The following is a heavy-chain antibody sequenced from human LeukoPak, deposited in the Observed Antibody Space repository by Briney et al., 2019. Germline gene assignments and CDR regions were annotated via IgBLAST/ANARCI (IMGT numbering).Heavy chain of an antibody. Sequence: GRSLRLSCAASGFTFSSYWMHWVRQVPGKGLVWVARINPGGSSITYADSVKGRFTISRDNAKNTLCLQMDSLRAKDTGVYYCARSNQADDYWGQGTLVTVSS. D-gene: IGHD1-14*01. V-gene: IGHV3-74*01. CDR2: INPGGSSI. J-gene: IGHJ4*02. CDR3: ARSNQADDY. CDR1: GFTFSSYW.